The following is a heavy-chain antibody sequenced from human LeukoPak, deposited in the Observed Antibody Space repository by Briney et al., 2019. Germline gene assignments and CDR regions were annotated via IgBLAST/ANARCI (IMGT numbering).Heavy chain of an antibody. CDR1: GFTFSSYR. D-gene: IGHD2-2*01. CDR2: INWNGGST. CDR3: ARVPAAMPGLFWFDP. Sequence: GGSLRLSCAASGFTFSSYRMSWVRQAPGKGLEWVSGINWNGGSTGYADSVKGRFTISRDNAKNSLYLQMNSLRAEDTALYYCARVPAAMPGLFWFDPWGQGTLVTVSS. J-gene: IGHJ5*02. V-gene: IGHV3-20*04.